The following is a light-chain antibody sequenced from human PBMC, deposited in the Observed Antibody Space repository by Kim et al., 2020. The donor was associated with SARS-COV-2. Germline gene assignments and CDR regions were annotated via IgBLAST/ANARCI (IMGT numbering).Light chain of an antibody. CDR2: QDT. Sequence: GSPGQTACITCSGDKLGDKYACWYQQKPGQSPVLVIYQDTKRPSGIPERFSGSNSGNTATLTISGTQAMDEADYYCQAWDSSTAVFGTGTKVTVL. J-gene: IGLJ1*01. CDR3: QAWDSSTAV. CDR1: KLGDKY. V-gene: IGLV3-1*01.